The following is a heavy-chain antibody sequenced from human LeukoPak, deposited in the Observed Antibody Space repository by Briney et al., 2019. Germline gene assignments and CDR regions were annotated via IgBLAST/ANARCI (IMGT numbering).Heavy chain of an antibody. V-gene: IGHV3-7*01. CDR2: IKQDGSEK. D-gene: IGHD5-12*01. J-gene: IGHJ4*02. CDR3: ADGYSGYAWDIPPPTH. Sequence: SGGSLRLSCAASGFTFSSYWMSWVRQAPGKGLEWVANIKQDGSEKYYVDSVKGRFTIFRDNAKNSLYLQMNSLRAEDTAVYYCADGYSGYAWDIPPPTHWGQGTLVTVSS. CDR1: GFTFSSYW.